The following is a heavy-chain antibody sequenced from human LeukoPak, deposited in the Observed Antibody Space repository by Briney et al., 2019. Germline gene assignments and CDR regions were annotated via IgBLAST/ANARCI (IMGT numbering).Heavy chain of an antibody. D-gene: IGHD6-19*01. Sequence: SETLSLTCTVSGGSISIDTFYWGWIRQPPGKGLEWIGSIYYSGNTYYNPSVETRVTISVDTSKNQFSLRLSSVTAADTAVYYCGRHGGDNSGWYWDYWGQGTLVTVSS. CDR2: IYYSGNT. CDR3: GRHGGDNSGWYWDY. J-gene: IGHJ4*02. V-gene: IGHV4-39*01. CDR1: GGSISIDTFY.